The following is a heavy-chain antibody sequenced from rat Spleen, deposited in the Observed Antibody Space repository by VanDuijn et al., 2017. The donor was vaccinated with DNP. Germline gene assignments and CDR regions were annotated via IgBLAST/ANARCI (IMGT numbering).Heavy chain of an antibody. CDR3: ARGSGTYYWYFDF. V-gene: IGHV5-22*01. Sequence: EVRLVESGGGLVQPGRSLKLSCAASGFTFSDYYMAWVRQAPRKGLEWVAYISYDGGSTNYGDSVKGRFTISRDIAKSTLYLQMNSLRSEDKATYYCARGSGTYYWYFDFWGPGTMVTVSS. D-gene: IGHD5-1*01. CDR1: GFTFSDYY. CDR2: ISYDGGST. J-gene: IGHJ1*01.